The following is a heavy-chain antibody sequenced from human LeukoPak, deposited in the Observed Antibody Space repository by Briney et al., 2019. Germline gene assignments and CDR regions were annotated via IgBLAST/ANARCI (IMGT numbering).Heavy chain of an antibody. CDR3: ARVTMVRGVTSCPNWFDP. V-gene: IGHV4-30-4*01. CDR2: IYHSGST. J-gene: IGHJ5*02. CDR1: GGSISSGDYY. D-gene: IGHD3-10*01. Sequence: SQTLSLTCTVSGGSISSGDYYWSWIRQPPGKGLEWIGEIYHSGSTNYNPSLKSRVTISVDKSKNQFSLKLSSVTAADTAVYYCARVTMVRGVTSCPNWFDPWGQGTLVTVSS.